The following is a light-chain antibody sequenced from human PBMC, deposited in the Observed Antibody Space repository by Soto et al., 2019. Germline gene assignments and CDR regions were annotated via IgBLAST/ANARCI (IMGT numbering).Light chain of an antibody. CDR3: QQYKSYWT. CDR1: QGIRND. Sequence: IQMTQSPSSLSASVGDRVTITCRASQGIRNDLGWYQQKPGNAPKRLIYAASSLQSGVPSRFRGSRSGTEFTLTVSSLQPEDFATYYCQQYKSYWTFGPGTKVDIK. CDR2: AAS. J-gene: IGKJ1*01. V-gene: IGKV1-17*01.